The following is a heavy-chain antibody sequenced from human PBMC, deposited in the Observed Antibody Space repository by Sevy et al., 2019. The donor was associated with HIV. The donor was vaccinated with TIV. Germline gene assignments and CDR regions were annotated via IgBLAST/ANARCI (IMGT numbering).Heavy chain of an antibody. CDR2: ISYDGIIK. J-gene: IGHJ4*02. CDR1: GFTFNTHA. Sequence: GGSLRLSCAASGFTFNTHAMHWVRQAPGKGLEWVALISYDGIIKYYADSVKGRLTISRDNSKNTLSLQMNSLRVEDTAVYYCAREGGYTSAWSPGNHWSQGTLVTVSS. D-gene: IGHD6-19*01. V-gene: IGHV3-30*04. CDR3: AREGGYTSAWSPGNH.